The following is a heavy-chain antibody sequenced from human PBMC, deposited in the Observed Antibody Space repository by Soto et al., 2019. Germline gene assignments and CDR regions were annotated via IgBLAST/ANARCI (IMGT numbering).Heavy chain of an antibody. CDR1: GGSISSYY. V-gene: IGHV4-59*01. CDR2: IYYSGRT. D-gene: IGHD3-10*01. CDR3: ARDMVRGVSDAFDI. J-gene: IGHJ3*02. Sequence: QVQLQESGPGLVKPSETLSLTCTVSGGSISSYYWSWIRQPPGKGLEWIGYIYYSGRTNYNPSLKGRVTIAVDASRNQFALELSSVTAADTAVYYCARDMVRGVSDAFDIWGQGTMVTVSS.